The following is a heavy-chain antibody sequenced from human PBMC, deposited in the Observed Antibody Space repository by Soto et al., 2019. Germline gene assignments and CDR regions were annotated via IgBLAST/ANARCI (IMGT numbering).Heavy chain of an antibody. CDR1: GGSISSYY. CDR2: IYYSGST. V-gene: IGHV4-59*08. D-gene: IGHD6-19*01. J-gene: IGHJ4*02. Sequence: PSETLSLTCTVSGGSISSYYWSWIRQPPGKGLEWIGYIYYSGSTNYNPSLKSRVTISVDTSKNQFSLKLSSVTAADTAVYYCARLRYSSGWYDYWGQGTLVNVSS. CDR3: ARLRYSSGWYDY.